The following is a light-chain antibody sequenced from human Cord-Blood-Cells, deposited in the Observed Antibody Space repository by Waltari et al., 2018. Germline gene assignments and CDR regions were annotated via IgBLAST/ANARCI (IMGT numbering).Light chain of an antibody. V-gene: IGKV3-15*01. J-gene: IGKJ4*01. CDR1: QSVSSN. CDR3: QQYNNWPPLT. Sequence: IVITQSPATLSLSPGERAPLSCRARQSVSSNLAWYQQKPGQAPRLLIYGASTRATGIPARFSGSGSGTEFTLTISSLQSEDFAVYYCQQYNNWPPLTFGGGTKVEIK. CDR2: GAS.